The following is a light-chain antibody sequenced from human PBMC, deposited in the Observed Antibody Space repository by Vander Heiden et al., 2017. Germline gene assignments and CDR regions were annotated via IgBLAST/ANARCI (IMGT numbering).Light chain of an antibody. J-gene: IGLJ2*01. CDR1: SSNIGQHS. CDR2: SND. Sequence: QSGLTQPPSASGTPGQKVSITFSGSSSNIGQHSVSCYQHLPGTAPKVVIYSNDHRPSGVPDRFSGSKSGTSASLSISGLQSKDEADYYCSAWQDGLNGPVFGGGTKLTVL. CDR3: SAWQDGLNGPV. V-gene: IGLV1-44*01.